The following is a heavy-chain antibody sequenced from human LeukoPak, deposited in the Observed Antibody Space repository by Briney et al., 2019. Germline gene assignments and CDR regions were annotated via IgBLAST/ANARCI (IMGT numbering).Heavy chain of an antibody. D-gene: IGHD3-3*01. CDR2: ISSSSSTI. V-gene: IGHV3-48*01. CDR1: GFTFSSYS. Sequence: GGSLRLSCAASGFTFSSYSMNWVRQAPGKGLEWVSYISSSSSTIYYADSVKGRFTISRDNAKNSLYLQMNSLRAEGTAVYYCATLTIFGVADVWGKGTTVTVSS. CDR3: ATLTIFGVADV. J-gene: IGHJ6*04.